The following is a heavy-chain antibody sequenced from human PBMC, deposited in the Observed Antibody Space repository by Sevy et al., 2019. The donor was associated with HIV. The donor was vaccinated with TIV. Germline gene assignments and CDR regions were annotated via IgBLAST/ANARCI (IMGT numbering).Heavy chain of an antibody. Sequence: SEILSLTCAVYGGSFSGYYWSWIRQPPGKGLEWIGEINHSGSTNYNPSLKSQVTISVDTSKNRFSLKLSSVTAASRAVYYCARSPSGSYGDYWGQGTLVTVSS. J-gene: IGHJ4*02. CDR3: ARSPSGSYGDY. CDR2: INHSGST. CDR1: GGSFSGYY. D-gene: IGHD1-26*01. V-gene: IGHV4-34*01.